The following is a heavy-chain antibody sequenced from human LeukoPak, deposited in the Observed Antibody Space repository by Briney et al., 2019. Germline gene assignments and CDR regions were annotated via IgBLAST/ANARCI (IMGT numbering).Heavy chain of an antibody. CDR2: INPNSGGT. CDR3: ARSDQAVAGTYDY. J-gene: IGHJ4*02. Sequence: ASVKVSCKPSGYIFTVSYIHWVRQAPGQGLEWMGWINPNSGGTNYAQKFQGRIIMTRDTSISTAYMELSRLRSDDTAVYYCARSDQAVAGTYDYWGQGTLVTVSS. D-gene: IGHD6-19*01. V-gene: IGHV1-2*02. CDR1: GYIFTVSY.